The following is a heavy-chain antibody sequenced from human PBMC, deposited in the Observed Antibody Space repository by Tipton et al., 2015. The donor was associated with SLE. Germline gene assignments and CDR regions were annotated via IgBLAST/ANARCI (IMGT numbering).Heavy chain of an antibody. J-gene: IGHJ5*02. V-gene: IGHV4-59*10. D-gene: IGHD3-3*01. CDR2: IYTSGST. CDR3: ARQRLGYDSCNWFDP. CDR1: GGSISNYY. Sequence: LRLSCAVYGGSISNYYWSWIRQPAGKGLEWIGRIYTSGSTNYNPSLKSRVTMSVDKSKNQFSLKLSSVTAADTAVYYCARQRLGYDSCNWFDPWGQGTLVTVSS.